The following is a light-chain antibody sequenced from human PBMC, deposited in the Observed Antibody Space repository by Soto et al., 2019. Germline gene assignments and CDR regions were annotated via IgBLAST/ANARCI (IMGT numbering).Light chain of an antibody. J-gene: IGLJ1*01. CDR3: SSYTSSSTFYV. Sequence: QSALTQPASVSGSPGQSITISCTGTSSDVGGYNYVSWYQQHPGKAPKLMIYDVSNRPSGVSNRFSGSKSGNTASLTISELQAEDEADYYSSSYTSSSTFYVFGTGTKVTVL. CDR1: SSDVGGYNY. CDR2: DVS. V-gene: IGLV2-14*01.